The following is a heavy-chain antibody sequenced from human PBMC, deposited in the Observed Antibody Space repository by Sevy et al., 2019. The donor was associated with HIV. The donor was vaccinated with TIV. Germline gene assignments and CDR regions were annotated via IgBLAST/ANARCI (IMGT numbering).Heavy chain of an antibody. CDR3: ARNYYDSSGYYPEYFQH. Sequence: GESLKISCKGSGYSFTSYWIGWVRQMPGKGLEWMGIIYPGDSDTRYSPSFQGQVTISADKSISTAYLQWSSRKASDTAMYYCARNYYDSSGYYPEYFQHWGQGTLVTVSS. D-gene: IGHD3-22*01. V-gene: IGHV5-51*01. CDR1: GYSFTSYW. J-gene: IGHJ1*01. CDR2: IYPGDSDT.